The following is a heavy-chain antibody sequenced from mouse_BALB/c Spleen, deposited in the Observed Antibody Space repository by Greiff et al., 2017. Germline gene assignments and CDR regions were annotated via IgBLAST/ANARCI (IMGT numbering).Heavy chain of an antibody. J-gene: IGHJ3*01. Sequence: EVKVVESGPELVKPGASVKISCKASGYTFTDYNMHWVKQSHGKSLEWIGYIYPYNGGTGYNQKFKSKATLTVDNSSSTAYMELRSLTSEDSAVYYCAREGYDGSWFAYWGQGTLVTVSA. D-gene: IGHD2-3*01. CDR1: GYTFTDYN. CDR3: AREGYDGSWFAY. CDR2: IYPYNGGT. V-gene: IGHV1S29*02.